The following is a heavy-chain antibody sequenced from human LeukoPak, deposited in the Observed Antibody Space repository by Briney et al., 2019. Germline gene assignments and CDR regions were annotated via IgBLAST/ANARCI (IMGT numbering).Heavy chain of an antibody. D-gene: IGHD4-17*01. Sequence: EGSLRLSCAASGFTFSSYSMNWVRQAPGKGLEWVSSISSSSSYIYYADSVKGRFTISRDNAKNSLYLQMNSLRAEDTAVYYCARDTLPTVTTLYSDYWGQGTLVTVSS. CDR2: ISSSSSYI. V-gene: IGHV3-21*01. CDR3: ARDTLPTVTTLYSDY. CDR1: GFTFSSYS. J-gene: IGHJ4*02.